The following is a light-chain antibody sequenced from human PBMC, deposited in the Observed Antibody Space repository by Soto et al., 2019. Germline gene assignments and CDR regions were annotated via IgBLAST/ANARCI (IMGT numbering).Light chain of an antibody. Sequence: EIVMTQSPATLSVSPGERATLSCRASQSVSSNLAWYQQKPGQAPRLLIYGSSTRDTGIPARFSGSGSGTEFTLTLSSMQSDDFEVYYCQQYNNWGTFGQGTKVEIK. CDR1: QSVSSN. CDR2: GSS. V-gene: IGKV3-15*01. J-gene: IGKJ1*01. CDR3: QQYNNWGT.